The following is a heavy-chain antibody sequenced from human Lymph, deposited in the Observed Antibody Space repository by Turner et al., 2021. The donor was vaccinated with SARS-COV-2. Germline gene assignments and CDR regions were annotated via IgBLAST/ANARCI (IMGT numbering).Heavy chain of an antibody. Sequence: QVQLVESGGGVVQPGRSLRLSCAASGSTFSSFGMHWVRQAPGKGLGWVAFICYDGSNKYYADSVKGRFTISRDNSKNTLYLQMNSLRAEDTAVYYCARGIYDSGGYLSYYFDYWGQGTLVTVSS. CDR1: GSTFSSFG. CDR2: ICYDGSNK. D-gene: IGHD3-22*01. J-gene: IGHJ4*02. V-gene: IGHV3-33*01. CDR3: ARGIYDSGGYLSYYFDY.